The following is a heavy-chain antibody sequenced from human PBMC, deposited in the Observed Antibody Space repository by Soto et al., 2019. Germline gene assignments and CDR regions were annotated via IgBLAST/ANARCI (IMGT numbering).Heavy chain of an antibody. J-gene: IGHJ6*02. D-gene: IGHD4-17*01. CDR1: GGSISSSSYY. V-gene: IGHV4-39*01. CDR3: ASQGLRYYYCGMDV. Sequence: QLQLQESGPGLVKPSETLSLTCTVSGGSISSSSYYWGWIRQPPGKGLEWIGRIYYSGSTYYNPSLKHRATISVSTSKNQCSLKLSSVTAADTAVYYCASQGLRYYYCGMDVWGQGTTVTVSS. CDR2: IYYSGST.